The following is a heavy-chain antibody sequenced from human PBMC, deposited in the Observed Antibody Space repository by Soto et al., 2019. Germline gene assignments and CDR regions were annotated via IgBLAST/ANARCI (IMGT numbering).Heavy chain of an antibody. Sequence: GGSLRLSCAASGFPFTTYGMHWVRQAPDKGLEWLAVIWANGINKYYADSVRGRFTISRDNSKNTLDLQMNNLRAEDTALYYCVRERGPLDAFDIWGHGTMVTVSS. CDR3: VRERGPLDAFDI. V-gene: IGHV3-33*01. J-gene: IGHJ3*02. CDR1: GFPFTTYG. CDR2: IWANGINK.